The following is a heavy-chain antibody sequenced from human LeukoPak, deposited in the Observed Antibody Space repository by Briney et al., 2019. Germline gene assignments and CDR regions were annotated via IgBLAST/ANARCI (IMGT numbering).Heavy chain of an antibody. CDR2: ISGSGGST. CDR3: AKDLHGITMIAITGDYYYGMDV. J-gene: IGHJ6*02. Sequence: GGSLRLSCAASGFTFSSYAMSWVRQAPGKGLEWVSAISGSGGSTYYADSVKGRFTISRDNSKNTLYLQMNSLRAEDTAVYYCAKDLHGITMIAITGDYYYGMDVWGQGTTVTVSS. V-gene: IGHV3-23*01. CDR1: GFTFSSYA. D-gene: IGHD3-22*01.